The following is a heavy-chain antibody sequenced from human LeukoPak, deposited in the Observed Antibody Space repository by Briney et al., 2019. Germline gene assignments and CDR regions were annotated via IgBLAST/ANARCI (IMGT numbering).Heavy chain of an antibody. CDR3: TRRSGDDSRGYYDY. CDR1: GFTFSSYE. V-gene: IGHV3-48*03. CDR2: ISSSGSTI. D-gene: IGHD3-22*01. J-gene: IGHJ4*02. Sequence: PGGSLRLSCAASGFTFSSYEMNWVRQAPGKGLEWVSYISSSGSTIYYADSVKGRFTISRDNAKNSLYLQMNSLRAEDTAVYYCTRRSGDDSRGYYDYWGQGTLVTVSS.